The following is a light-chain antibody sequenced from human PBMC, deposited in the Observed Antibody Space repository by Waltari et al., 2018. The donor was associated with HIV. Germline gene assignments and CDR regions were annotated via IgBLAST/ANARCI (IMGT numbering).Light chain of an antibody. Sequence: QSALTQPPSASGSPGQSVTISCTGTSSDVGGYNYVSWYQQHPGKAPKLMIFEVTKRPSGVPKRFSGSKSGHTASLTVSVLQADDEADYYCSSYTGYNDFLFGAGTKLTVL. CDR2: EVT. V-gene: IGLV2-8*01. CDR1: SSDVGGYNY. J-gene: IGLJ3*02. CDR3: SSYTGYNDFL.